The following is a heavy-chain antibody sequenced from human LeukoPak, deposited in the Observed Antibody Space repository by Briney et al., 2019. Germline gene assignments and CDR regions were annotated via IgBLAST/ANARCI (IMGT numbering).Heavy chain of an antibody. J-gene: IGHJ4*02. D-gene: IGHD5-12*01. Sequence: SETLSLTCAVYGGSFSGYYWSWIRQPPGKGLEWIGEINHSGSTNYNPSHKSRVTISVDTSKNQFSLKLSSVTAADTAVYYCARNADIVATLGAFDYWGQGTLVTVSS. CDR1: GGSFSGYY. CDR2: INHSGST. V-gene: IGHV4-34*01. CDR3: ARNADIVATLGAFDY.